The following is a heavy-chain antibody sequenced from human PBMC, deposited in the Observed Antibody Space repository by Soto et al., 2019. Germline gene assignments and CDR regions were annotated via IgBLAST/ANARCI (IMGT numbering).Heavy chain of an antibody. CDR2: NNVYNGDI. Sequence: ASENVSCKASGDMLLNYCISWVRRAPGQGLEGLGWNNVYNGDINYAQIFEDRVAMTADTSTTTAYMELRSLRSGDPAVYFCVRLALGGPFVAAIQQASSGQGTPDTGS. D-gene: IGHD5-12*01. CDR1: GDMLLNYC. V-gene: IGHV1-18*01. J-gene: IGHJ5*02. CDR3: VRLALGGPFVAAIQQAS.